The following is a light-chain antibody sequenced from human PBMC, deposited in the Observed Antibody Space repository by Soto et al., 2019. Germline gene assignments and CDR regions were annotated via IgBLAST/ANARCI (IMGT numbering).Light chain of an antibody. Sequence: QSALPQPASLTGSPGQSITISCTGASSDVGGYNYVSWYQQHPGKAPKLMIYDVSNRPSGVSNRFSGSKSGNTASLTISGLQAEDEADYYCSSYTGSSTYVFGTGTKVTVL. J-gene: IGLJ1*01. V-gene: IGLV2-14*01. CDR3: SSYTGSSTYV. CDR1: SSDVGGYNY. CDR2: DVS.